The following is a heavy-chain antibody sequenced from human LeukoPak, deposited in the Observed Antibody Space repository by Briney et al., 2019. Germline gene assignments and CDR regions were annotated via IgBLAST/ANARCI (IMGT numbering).Heavy chain of an antibody. CDR1: GFAFSSYG. CDR2: IQYDGSNE. CDR3: AKDRCSNGIGCYYYYMDV. Sequence: GGSLRLSCAASGFAFSSYGMHWVRQAPGKGLEWVAYIQYDGSNEQYADSVKGRFSISRDSSKNILYLQLNSLRAEDTAVYYCAKDRCSNGIGCYYYYMDVWGKGTTVTISS. D-gene: IGHD2-8*01. V-gene: IGHV3-30*02. J-gene: IGHJ6*03.